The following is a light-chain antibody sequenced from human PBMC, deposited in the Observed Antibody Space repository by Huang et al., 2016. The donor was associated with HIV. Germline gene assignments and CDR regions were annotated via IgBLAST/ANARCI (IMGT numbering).Light chain of an antibody. CDR2: GSS. CDR3: HQSYTCSS. J-gene: IGKJ5*01. Sequence: DIQMTQSPSFLSASVGDSVTITCRTTQDIGTYLNWHQQRPGKAPNLLIHGSSTVHRGVPSRVSGGGYGTEFTLTINGLQAEDFAIYYCHQSYTCSSVGQGTRLDIK. CDR1: QDIGTY. V-gene: IGKV1-39*01.